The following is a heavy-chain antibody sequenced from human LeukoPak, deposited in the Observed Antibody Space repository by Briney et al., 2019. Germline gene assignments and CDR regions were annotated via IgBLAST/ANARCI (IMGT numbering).Heavy chain of an antibody. V-gene: IGHV1-18*01. CDR3: ARGYCGSTSCFNFDY. D-gene: IGHD2-2*01. CDR2: IRAYNGNT. Sequence: GASVKVSCKASGYTFTTYDINWVRQAPGQGLEWMGWIRAYNGNTNYAQKLQGRVTMTTDTSTSTAYMELRSLRSDDTAVYYCARGYCGSTSCFNFDYWGQGTLVTVSS. CDR1: GYTFTTYD. J-gene: IGHJ4*02.